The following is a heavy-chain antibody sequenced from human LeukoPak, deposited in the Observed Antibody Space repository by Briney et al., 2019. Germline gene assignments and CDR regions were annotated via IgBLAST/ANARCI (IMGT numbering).Heavy chain of an antibody. J-gene: IGHJ4*02. D-gene: IGHD6-13*01. CDR1: GFTFSSYS. CDR3: ARVEGGSSWYPEGVSDY. CDR2: ISSSSSYI. Sequence: GGSLRLSCAASGFTFSSYSMNWVRQAPGKGLEWVSSISSSSSYIYYADSVKGRFTISRDNAKNSLYLQMNSLRAEDTAVYYCARVEGGSSWYPEGVSDYWGQGTLVTVSS. V-gene: IGHV3-21*01.